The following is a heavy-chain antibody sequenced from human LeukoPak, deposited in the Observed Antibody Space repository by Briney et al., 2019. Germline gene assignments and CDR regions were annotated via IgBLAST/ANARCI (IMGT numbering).Heavy chain of an antibody. Sequence: SETLSLTCTVSDGSISGFYWSWIRQPAAKGLEWIGRIYAGGSTNYNPSLKSRVTISVDTSKNQFSLKLSSVTAADTAVYYCARIFLHVGYFDYWGQGTLVTVSS. J-gene: IGHJ4*02. CDR1: DGSISGFY. CDR2: IYAGGST. D-gene: IGHD2-21*01. CDR3: ARIFLHVGYFDY. V-gene: IGHV4-4*07.